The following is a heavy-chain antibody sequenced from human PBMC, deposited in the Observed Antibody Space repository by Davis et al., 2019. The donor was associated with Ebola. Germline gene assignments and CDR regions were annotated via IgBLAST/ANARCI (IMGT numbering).Heavy chain of an antibody. V-gene: IGHV3-7*03. D-gene: IGHD6-6*01. CDR3: TSSYASSSGDY. CDR1: GFTFSSYD. Sequence: GESLKISCAASGFTFSSYDMHWVRQAPGKGLEWVANIKQDGSEKYYVDSVKGRFTISRDNAKNSLYLQMNSLRAEDTAVYYCTSSYASSSGDYWGQGTLVTVSS. CDR2: IKQDGSEK. J-gene: IGHJ4*02.